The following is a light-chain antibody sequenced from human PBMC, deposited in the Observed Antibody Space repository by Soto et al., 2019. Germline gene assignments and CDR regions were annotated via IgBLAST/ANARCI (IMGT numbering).Light chain of an antibody. CDR3: LQDYSYPWT. CDR1: QGISSW. J-gene: IGKJ1*01. CDR2: AAS. Sequence: DIQVTQSPYSVSASVGDRVTVTCRASQGISSWLAWYQKKPGKAPKLLIYAASSLQSGVPSRFSGSASGTDFTLTISSLQPEDFATYYCLQDYSYPWTFGQGTKVDI. V-gene: IGKV1-12*01.